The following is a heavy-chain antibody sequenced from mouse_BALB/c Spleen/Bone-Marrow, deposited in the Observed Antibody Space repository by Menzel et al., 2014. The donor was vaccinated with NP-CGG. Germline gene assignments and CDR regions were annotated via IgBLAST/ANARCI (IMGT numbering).Heavy chain of an antibody. CDR1: GDSTTSGY. J-gene: IGHJ2*01. V-gene: IGHV3-8*02. CDR2: ISYSGST. Sequence: EVKVVESGPSLVKPSQTLSLTCSVTGDSTTSGYWNWIRKFPGNKLEYMGYISYSGSTYYSPPLKSRISITRDTSKNQYYLQLNSVTTEDTATYYCATYDGYYFDYWGQGTTLSVSS. D-gene: IGHD2-3*01. CDR3: ATYDGYYFDY.